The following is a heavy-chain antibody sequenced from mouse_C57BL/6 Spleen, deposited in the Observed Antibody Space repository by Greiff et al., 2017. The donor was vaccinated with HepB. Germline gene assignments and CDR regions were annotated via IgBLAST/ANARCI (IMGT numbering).Heavy chain of an antibody. CDR2: ISYDGSN. J-gene: IGHJ3*01. Sequence: EVKLQESGPGLVKPSQSLSLTCSVTGYSITSGYYWNWIRQFPGNKLEWMGYISYDGSNNYNPSLKNRISITRDTSKNQFFLKLNSVTTEDTATYYCARGEIYYDYGFAYWGQGTLVTVSA. D-gene: IGHD2-4*01. CDR1: GYSITSGYY. V-gene: IGHV3-6*01. CDR3: ARGEIYYDYGFAY.